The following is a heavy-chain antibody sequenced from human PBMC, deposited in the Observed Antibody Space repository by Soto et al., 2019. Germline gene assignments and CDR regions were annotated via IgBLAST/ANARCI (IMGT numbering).Heavy chain of an antibody. CDR2: ISSSGNFI. J-gene: IGHJ4*01. D-gene: IGHD3-10*01. CDR3: ARDSGYGSGTSVNHYLDY. V-gene: IGHV3-21*01. Sequence: VGSLRLSCTASGFTLRSHTMNWVRQAPGKGLEWVSSISSSGNFIYYADSVKGRFTVSRENANNSLYLEMNSLRAEDTAVYYCARDSGYGSGTSVNHYLDYWGHGTLVTVSS. CDR1: GFTLRSHT.